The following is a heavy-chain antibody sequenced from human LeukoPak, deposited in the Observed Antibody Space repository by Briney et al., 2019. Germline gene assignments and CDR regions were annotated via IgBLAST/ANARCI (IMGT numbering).Heavy chain of an antibody. D-gene: IGHD6-13*01. Sequence: SETLSLTCAVYGGSFSGYYWSWIRQPPGKGLEWIGEINHSGSTNYNPSLKSRVTISVDTSKNQFSLKLSSVTAADTAVYYCARVLVAAAVTRRGWFDPWGQGTLVTVSS. CDR1: GGSFSGYY. V-gene: IGHV4-34*01. J-gene: IGHJ5*02. CDR3: ARVLVAAAVTRRGWFDP. CDR2: INHSGST.